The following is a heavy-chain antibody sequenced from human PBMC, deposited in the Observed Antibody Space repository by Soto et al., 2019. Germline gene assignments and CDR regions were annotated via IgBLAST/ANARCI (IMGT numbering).Heavy chain of an antibody. CDR3: ARQLISGYYDY. V-gene: IGHV4-34*01. Sequence: TLSLTFAVYGGSFSGYYWSWIRQPPGKGLEWIGEINHSGSTNYNPSLKSRVTISVDTSKNQFSLKLSSVTAADTAVYYCARQLISGYYDYWGQGTLVTVSS. D-gene: IGHD3-22*01. J-gene: IGHJ4*02. CDR2: INHSGST. CDR1: GGSFSGYY.